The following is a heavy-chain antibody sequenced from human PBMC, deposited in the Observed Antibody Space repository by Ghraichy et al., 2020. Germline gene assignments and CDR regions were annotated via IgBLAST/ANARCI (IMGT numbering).Heavy chain of an antibody. CDR2: FGDDGRST. D-gene: IGHD4-23*01. Sequence: GGSLRLSCATSGFNFRKSPMSWVRQAPGKGLEWVSTFGDDGRSTFYAESVKGRFTISRDYSKNTLYLQMNSLRAEDAALYYCAKESVTGVTVPDYWGQGTLVSVSS. CDR1: GFNFRKSP. CDR3: AKESVTGVTVPDY. J-gene: IGHJ4*02. V-gene: IGHV3-23*01.